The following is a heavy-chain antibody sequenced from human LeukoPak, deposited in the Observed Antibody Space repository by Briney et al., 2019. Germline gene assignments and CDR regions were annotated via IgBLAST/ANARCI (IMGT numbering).Heavy chain of an antibody. CDR2: IYSGGST. CDR3: ARDYGVAEGY. D-gene: IGHD6-19*01. V-gene: IGHV3-53*01. CDR1: GFTVSSNY. J-gene: IGHJ4*02. Sequence: GGSLRLSCVASGFTVSSNYMSWVRQAPGKGLEWVSVIYSGGSTYYADSVKGRFTISRDNSKNTLYLQMNSLRVDDTAVYYCARDYGVAEGYWGQGTLVTVSS.